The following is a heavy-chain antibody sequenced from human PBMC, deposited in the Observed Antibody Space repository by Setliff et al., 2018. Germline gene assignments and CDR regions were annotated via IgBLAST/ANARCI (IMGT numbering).Heavy chain of an antibody. Sequence: PGGSLRLSCAASGFSLSDYYMMWIRQAPGKGLEWVSAISGSGGSTYYADSRKGRFTISRDNYKNTLYLQMNSLRPDDTAVYYCAKDIYGSGSYAVGGYFDYWGQGTQVTVSS. V-gene: IGHV3-23*01. D-gene: IGHD3-10*01. J-gene: IGHJ4*02. CDR3: AKDIYGSGSYAVGGYFDY. CDR2: ISGSGGST. CDR1: GFSLSDYY.